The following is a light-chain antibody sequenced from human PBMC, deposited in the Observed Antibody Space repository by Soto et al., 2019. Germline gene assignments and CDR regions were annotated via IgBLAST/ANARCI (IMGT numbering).Light chain of an antibody. V-gene: IGKV3D-20*01. CDR1: QSVSNR. J-gene: IGKJ4*01. CDR3: QQYAGSPLT. CDR2: DAS. Sequence: EIVLTQSPATLSLSPGQRATLSCGASQSVSNRLAWYQQRPGLAPRLLIYDASTRATGIPDRFSGSGSGRDFTLTISRLEPEDSAVYYCQQYAGSPLTFGGGTKLEIK.